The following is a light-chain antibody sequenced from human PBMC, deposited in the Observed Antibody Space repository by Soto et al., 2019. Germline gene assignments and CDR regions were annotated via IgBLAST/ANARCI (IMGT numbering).Light chain of an antibody. CDR2: AAS. CDR1: QDISSY. CDR3: QQLKSYPLS. Sequence: DIPLTQSPSFLSASVGDRVTITCRTSQDISSYLPWYQQKPGKAPQLLISAASTLQSGVPSRFSGSGSGTEFTLTIRSLQPEDFATSYCQQLKSYPLSFGGGTKVEI. J-gene: IGKJ4*01. V-gene: IGKV1-9*01.